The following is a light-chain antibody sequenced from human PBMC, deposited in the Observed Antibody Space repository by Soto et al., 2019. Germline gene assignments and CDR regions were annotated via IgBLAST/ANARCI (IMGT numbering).Light chain of an antibody. V-gene: IGKV3-11*01. Sequence: ETVLTQSPATLSLSPGERATLSCRASHSLDSYLAWYQKKPGQAPRLLIYDTSNRASGIPARFSGSGSGTDFTLTISSLEPEDSAVYYCLHRSNWPTFGQGTKV. CDR2: DTS. CDR1: HSLDSY. J-gene: IGKJ1*01. CDR3: LHRSNWPT.